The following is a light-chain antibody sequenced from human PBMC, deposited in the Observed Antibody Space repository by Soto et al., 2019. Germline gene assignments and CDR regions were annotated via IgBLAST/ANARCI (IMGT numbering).Light chain of an antibody. Sequence: EIVLTQSPGTLSLSPGERATLSCRASQSVSSSYLAWYQQKPGQAPRLLIYGASSRATGIPDRFSGSGSGTDFTLTIIRLEPEDFAVYYCQQYGSSPGTFGQVTKVEIK. CDR3: QQYGSSPGT. CDR2: GAS. CDR1: QSVSSSY. J-gene: IGKJ1*01. V-gene: IGKV3-20*01.